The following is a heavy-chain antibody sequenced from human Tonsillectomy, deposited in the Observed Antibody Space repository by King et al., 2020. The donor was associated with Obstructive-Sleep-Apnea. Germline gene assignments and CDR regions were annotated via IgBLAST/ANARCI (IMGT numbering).Heavy chain of an antibody. CDR1: GFTFGDYA. CDR2: IRSKAYGGTT. CDR3: TRDRYDSSGYYTDY. D-gene: IGHD3-22*01. V-gene: IGHV3-49*03. J-gene: IGHJ4*02. Sequence: EVQLVESGGGLVQPGRSLRLSCTASGFTFGDYAMTWFRQAPGKGLEWVGFIRSKAYGGTTEYAASVKGRFTISRDDSKSIAYLQMNSLKTEDTAVYYCTRDRYDSSGYYTDYWGQGTLVTVSS.